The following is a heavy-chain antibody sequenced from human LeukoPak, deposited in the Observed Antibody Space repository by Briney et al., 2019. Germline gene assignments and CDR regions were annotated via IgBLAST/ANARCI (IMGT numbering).Heavy chain of an antibody. CDR3: AGFYDYVWGSYRPYYFDY. J-gene: IGHJ4*02. CDR2: IYYSGST. CDR1: GGSISGYY. D-gene: IGHD3-16*02. Sequence: SETLSLTCTVSGGSISGYYWSWIRQPPGKGLEWIGYIYYSGSTNYNPSLKSRVTISVDTSKNQFSLKLSSVTAADTAVYYCAGFYDYVWGSYRPYYFDYWGQGTLVTVSS. V-gene: IGHV4-59*01.